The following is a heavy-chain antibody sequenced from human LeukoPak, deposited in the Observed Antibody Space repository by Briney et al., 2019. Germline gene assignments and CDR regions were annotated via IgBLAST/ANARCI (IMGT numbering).Heavy chain of an antibody. V-gene: IGHV4-61*02. D-gene: IGHD5-18*01. CDR2: IYTSGST. J-gene: IGHJ4*02. Sequence: SETLSLTCTASGGSISSGSYYWSWIRQPAGKGLEWIGRIYTSGSTNYNPSLKSRVTISVDTSKNQFSLKLSSVTAADTAVYYCARDLSRDTAMDLFDYWGQGTLVTVSS. CDR1: GGSISSGSYY. CDR3: ARDLSRDTAMDLFDY.